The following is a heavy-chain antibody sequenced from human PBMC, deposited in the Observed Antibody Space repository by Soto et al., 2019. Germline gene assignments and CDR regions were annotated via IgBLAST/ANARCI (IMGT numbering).Heavy chain of an antibody. Sequence: PSEPLSLTCTVSGGSISSYYWSWIRQPPGKGLEWIGYIYYSGSTNYNPSLKSRVTISVDTSKNQFSLKLSSVTAADTAVYYCARDRRDYDFWSGHYYYYGMDVWGQGTAVTVSS. J-gene: IGHJ6*02. V-gene: IGHV4-59*01. CDR1: GGSISSYY. CDR3: ARDRRDYDFWSGHYYYYGMDV. D-gene: IGHD3-3*01. CDR2: IYYSGST.